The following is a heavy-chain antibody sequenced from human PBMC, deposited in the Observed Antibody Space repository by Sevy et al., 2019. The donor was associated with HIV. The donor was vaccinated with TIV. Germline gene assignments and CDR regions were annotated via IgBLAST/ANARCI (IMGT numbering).Heavy chain of an antibody. J-gene: IGHJ6*02. CDR1: GFMFSDYH. CDR2: MSNSGTTI. CDR3: ARAWFGEADGMDV. D-gene: IGHD3-10*01. Sequence: GGSLRLSCAASGFMFSDYHMSWIRQAPGKGLEWISYMSNSGTTIYYAESVKGRFSISRDNPEKSLYLQMNSLRAEDTAVYYCARAWFGEADGMDVWGQGTTVTVSS. V-gene: IGHV3-11*01.